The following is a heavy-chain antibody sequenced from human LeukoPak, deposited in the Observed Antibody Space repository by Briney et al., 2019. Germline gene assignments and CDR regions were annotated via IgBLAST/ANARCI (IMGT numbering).Heavy chain of an antibody. J-gene: IGHJ4*02. D-gene: IGHD3-22*01. CDR3: AKASGAIVSPTFDF. CDR1: GFTFDDYA. V-gene: IGHV3-9*01. CDR2: VNWDSTNI. Sequence: GGSLRLSCEASGFTFDDYAMHWVRQAPGRGLEWVSGVNWDSTNIDYADSVKGRFTISRDNAKNSLYLQMNSLRPEDTALYYCAKASGAIVSPTFDFWGQGTLVTVSS.